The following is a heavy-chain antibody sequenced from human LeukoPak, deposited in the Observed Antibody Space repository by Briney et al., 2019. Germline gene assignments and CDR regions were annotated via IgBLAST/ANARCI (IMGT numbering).Heavy chain of an antibody. CDR3: VAATYYDFWSGYLA. V-gene: IGHV4-39*01. J-gene: IGHJ5*02. Sequence: PSETLSLTCTVSGGSISSSSYYWGWIRQPPGKGLEWIGSIYYSGSTYYNPSLKSRVTISVDTSKNQFSLKLSSVTAADTAVYYCVAATYYDFWSGYLAWGQGTLVTVSS. CDR2: IYYSGST. CDR1: GGSISSSSYY. D-gene: IGHD3-3*01.